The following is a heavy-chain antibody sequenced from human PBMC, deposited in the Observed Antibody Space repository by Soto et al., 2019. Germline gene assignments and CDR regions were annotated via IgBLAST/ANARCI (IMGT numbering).Heavy chain of an antibody. J-gene: IGHJ4*02. Sequence: LSLTCTVSGGSFINYYWNWIRQPPGKGLEWIGYIFYTGSTSYNPSLKSRVTISVDTSKNLFSLRLSSVTAADTAVYYCARESKDGYNNGGLDFWGRGTLVTVS. CDR1: GGSFINYY. D-gene: IGHD4-4*01. CDR3: ARESKDGYNNGGLDF. V-gene: IGHV4-59*01. CDR2: IFYTGST.